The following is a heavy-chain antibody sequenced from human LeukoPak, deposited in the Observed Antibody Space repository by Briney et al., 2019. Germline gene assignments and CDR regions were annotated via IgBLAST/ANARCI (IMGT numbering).Heavy chain of an antibody. CDR2: VYTTGTT. Sequence: SETLSLTCTVSGGSISNYYWTWIRQPAGKGLEWIGRVYTTGTTNYNPSLKSRVTMSVDTSENQFSLKLSSVTAADTAVYYCARGGYSYGFDNFDFWGQGTLVTVSS. J-gene: IGHJ4*02. D-gene: IGHD5-18*01. CDR1: GGSISNYY. CDR3: ARGGYSYGFDNFDF. V-gene: IGHV4-4*07.